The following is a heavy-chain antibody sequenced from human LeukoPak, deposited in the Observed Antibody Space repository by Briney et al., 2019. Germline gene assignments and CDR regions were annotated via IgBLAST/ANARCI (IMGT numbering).Heavy chain of an antibody. V-gene: IGHV3-23*01. Sequence: PGGSLRLSCAASGFTFSSYAMSWVRQAPGKGLEWVSAISGSGGSTYYADSVKGRFTTSRDNSKNTLYLQMNSLRAEDTAVYYCAKVKVADYDFWSGYYIDYWGQGTLVTVSS. CDR1: GFTFSSYA. D-gene: IGHD3-3*01. CDR2: ISGSGGST. CDR3: AKVKVADYDFWSGYYIDY. J-gene: IGHJ4*02.